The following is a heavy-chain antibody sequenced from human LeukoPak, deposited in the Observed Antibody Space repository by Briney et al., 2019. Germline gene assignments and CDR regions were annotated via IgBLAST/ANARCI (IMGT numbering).Heavy chain of an antibody. CDR2: INTNTGNP. J-gene: IGHJ4*02. CDR3: ARDLYNNSWFDY. D-gene: IGHD6-13*01. Sequence: GASVKVSCKTSGYTFTNYNINWVRQAPGQGLEWMGWINTNTGNPSYAQDFTGRFVFSLDTSVNTADLQISSLKAEDTAVYYCARDLYNNSWFDYWGQGTLLIVSS. V-gene: IGHV7-4-1*02. CDR1: GYTFTNYN.